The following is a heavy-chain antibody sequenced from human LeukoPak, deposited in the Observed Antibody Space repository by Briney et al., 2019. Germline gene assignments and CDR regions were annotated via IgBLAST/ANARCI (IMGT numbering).Heavy chain of an antibody. Sequence: SETLSLTCSVSGGSISSNYWSWIRQPAGEGLEWIGRIYSSGSTSYNPSLKSRVTMSVDTSKNQFSLKLNSVTAADTAVYYCARDTSLATGGTGFDYWGQGTLVTVSS. CDR3: ARDTSLATGGTGFDY. V-gene: IGHV4-4*07. CDR2: IYSSGST. CDR1: GGSISSNY. J-gene: IGHJ4*02. D-gene: IGHD6-13*01.